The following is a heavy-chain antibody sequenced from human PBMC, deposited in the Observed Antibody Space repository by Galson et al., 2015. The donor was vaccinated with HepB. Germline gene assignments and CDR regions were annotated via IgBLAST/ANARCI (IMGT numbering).Heavy chain of an antibody. CDR1: GFTFSSYG. D-gene: IGHD6-19*01. V-gene: IGHV3-33*08. Sequence: SLRLSCAASGFTFSSYGMHWVRQAPGKGLEWVAVIWYDGSNKYYADSVKGRFTISRDNSKNTLYLQMNSLRAEDTAVYYCGRDINPRQQWQVALRYWGQGTLVTVSS. CDR2: IWYDGSNK. J-gene: IGHJ1*01. CDR3: GRDINPRQQWQVALRY.